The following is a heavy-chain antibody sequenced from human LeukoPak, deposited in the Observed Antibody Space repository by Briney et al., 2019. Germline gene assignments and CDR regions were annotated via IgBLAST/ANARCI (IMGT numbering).Heavy chain of an antibody. D-gene: IGHD3-10*01. CDR3: ARGRGTTMVRGVITNYFDI. CDR1: GYTFTAHY. Sequence: ASVKVSCKASGYTFTAHYIHWVRQAPGQGLEWMGWIDPNSGGTNYAQKFEGSVTMTGDTSINTAFMELRRLTSDDTATYYCARGRGTTMVRGVITNYFDIWGRGSLVTVSS. V-gene: IGHV1-2*02. CDR2: IDPNSGGT. J-gene: IGHJ2*01.